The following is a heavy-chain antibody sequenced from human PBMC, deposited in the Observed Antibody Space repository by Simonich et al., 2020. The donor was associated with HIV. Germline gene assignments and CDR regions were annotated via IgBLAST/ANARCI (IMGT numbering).Heavy chain of an antibody. CDR3: ARGRYYYGSGSYRYYFDS. CDR1: GGSFSGYY. CDR2: IHHSGST. Sequence: QVQLQQWGAGLLKPSETLSLTCAVYGGSFSGYYWSWIRQPLGKGLEWIGEIHHSGSTNYNSSVKIRVTISVDTSKKQFSVKLNSVTAADTAVYYCARGRYYYGSGSYRYYFDSWGQGTLVTVSS. J-gene: IGHJ4*02. D-gene: IGHD3-10*01. V-gene: IGHV4-34*01.